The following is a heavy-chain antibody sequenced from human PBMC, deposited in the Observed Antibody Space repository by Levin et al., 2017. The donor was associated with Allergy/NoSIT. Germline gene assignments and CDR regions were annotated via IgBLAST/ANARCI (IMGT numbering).Heavy chain of an antibody. CDR2: IYPGDSDT. V-gene: IGHV5-51*01. D-gene: IGHD3-3*01. CDR3: ARSLPGSTIFGVVIMGGGYFDY. Sequence: PGESLKISCKGSGYSFTSYWIGWVRQMPGKGLEWMGIIYPGDSDTRYSPSFQGQVTISADKSISTAYLQWSSLKASDTAMYYCARSLPGSTIFGVVIMGGGYFDYWGQGTLVTVSS. J-gene: IGHJ4*02. CDR1: GYSFTSYW.